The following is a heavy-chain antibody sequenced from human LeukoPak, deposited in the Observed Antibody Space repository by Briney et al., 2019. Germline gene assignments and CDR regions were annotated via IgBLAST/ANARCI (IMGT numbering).Heavy chain of an antibody. Sequence: GGSLRLSCAASGFTFSSYAMSWVRQAPGKGLAWASAISGSGGSTYYADSVKGRFTISRDNSKNTLYLQMNSLRAEDTAVYYCAKAPPPLRFLEWLPLDYWGQGTLVTVSS. CDR1: GFTFSSYA. CDR2: ISGSGGST. V-gene: IGHV3-23*01. CDR3: AKAPPPLRFLEWLPLDY. D-gene: IGHD3-3*01. J-gene: IGHJ4*02.